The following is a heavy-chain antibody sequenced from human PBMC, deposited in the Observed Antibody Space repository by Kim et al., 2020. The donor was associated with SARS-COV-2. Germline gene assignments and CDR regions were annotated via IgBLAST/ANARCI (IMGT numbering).Heavy chain of an antibody. CDR1: GVSFNDYS. J-gene: IGHJ6*02. CDR2: INHSGST. V-gene: IGHV4-34*01. Sequence: SETLSLTCAVYGVSFNDYSWSWIRQPPGKGLEWIGEINHSGSTNYNPSLKSRVIISVDASKNKLSLKLSSVTAADTAVYYCAGGQDVKSGRYGAMDVWGQRTTVTVSS. D-gene: IGHD3-10*01. CDR3: AGGQDVKSGRYGAMDV.